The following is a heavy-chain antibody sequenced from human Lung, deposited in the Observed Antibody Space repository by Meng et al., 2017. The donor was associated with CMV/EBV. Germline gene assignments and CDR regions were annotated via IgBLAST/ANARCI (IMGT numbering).Heavy chain of an antibody. CDR2: ISSSSSYI. V-gene: IGHV3-21*01. Sequence: GEXXKISCAASGFTFSSYSMNWVRQAPGKGLEWVSSISSSSSYIYYADSVKGRFTISRDNAKNSLYLQMNSLRAEDTAVYYCAREGGRAGTPGSYYYGMDVWXPGTXVNGSS. D-gene: IGHD1-1*01. J-gene: IGHJ6*02. CDR1: GFTFSSYS. CDR3: AREGGRAGTPGSYYYGMDV.